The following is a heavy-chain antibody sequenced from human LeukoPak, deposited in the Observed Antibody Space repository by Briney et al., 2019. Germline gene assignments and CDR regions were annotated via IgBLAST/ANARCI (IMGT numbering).Heavy chain of an antibody. J-gene: IGHJ4*02. Sequence: SQTLSLTCKVSGGSISSGSYYWTWIRQPAGKGLEWIGRIYASGSTNYNSSLKSRVTISVDTSKNQFYLKVSSVTAADTAVYYCARHRGSSSNFDYWGQGTLVTVSS. CDR1: GGSISSGSYY. D-gene: IGHD6-6*01. CDR2: IYASGST. V-gene: IGHV4-61*02. CDR3: ARHRGSSSNFDY.